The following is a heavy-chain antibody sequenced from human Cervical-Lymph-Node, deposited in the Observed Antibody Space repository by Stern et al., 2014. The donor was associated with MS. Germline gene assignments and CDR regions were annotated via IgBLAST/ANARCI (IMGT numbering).Heavy chain of an antibody. CDR3: ASGYRFFES. CDR1: GGSVSSGSSY. D-gene: IGHD5-18*01. CDR2: IHPSGNA. J-gene: IGHJ4*02. V-gene: IGHV4-61*02. Sequence: VQLVESGPGLVKPSQTLSLTCTLSGGSVSSGSSYWSWIRQPAGKGLEWIGRIHPSGNAFYTPSLKSRATISLDTSKTQISLKLNSVTAADTAVYYCASGYRFFESWGQGTLVTVSS.